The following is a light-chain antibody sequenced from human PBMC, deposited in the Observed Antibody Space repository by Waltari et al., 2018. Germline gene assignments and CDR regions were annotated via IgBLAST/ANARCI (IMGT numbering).Light chain of an antibody. V-gene: IGLV1-47*01. CDR2: RNT. CDR1: SSNIGSNY. Sequence: QPVLTQPPSASGTPGQRGTISCSGSSSNIGSNYVYWYQHVPGAAPKLLIYRNTQRPSGVPDRFSGSKSGTSASLAISGLRSEDEAEYFCASWDDSLSGPVFGGGTKLTVL. CDR3: ASWDDSLSGPV. J-gene: IGLJ2*01.